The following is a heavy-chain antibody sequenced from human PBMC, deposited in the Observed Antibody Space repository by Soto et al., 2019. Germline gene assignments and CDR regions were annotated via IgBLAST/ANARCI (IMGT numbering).Heavy chain of an antibody. Sequence: GGSLRLSCAVSEFTFTKYWMNWVRQTPGKGLEWVARVKPDGGDKWYVDSVKGRFTISRDNAKNSLYLQMNSLRAEDTAFYYCARGTTSGSTFFDYWGQRTLVTVSS. J-gene: IGHJ4*02. CDR2: VKPDGGDK. CDR3: ARGTTSGSTFFDY. V-gene: IGHV3-7*03. D-gene: IGHD2-2*01. CDR1: EFTFTKYW.